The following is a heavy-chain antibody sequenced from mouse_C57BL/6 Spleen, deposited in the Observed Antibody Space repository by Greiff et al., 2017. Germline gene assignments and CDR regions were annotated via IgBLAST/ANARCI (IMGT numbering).Heavy chain of an antibody. CDR2: IYPGDGDT. D-gene: IGHD1-1*01. CDR1: GYAFSSYW. Sequence: QVQLKESGAELVTPGASVKISCTASGYAFSSYWVNWVKQKPGKGLEWIGQIYPGDGDTNYNVKFKGKATLTADKSSSTAYMQLSSLTSEDSAVYFCARDYYGSSYAMDYWGQGTSVTVSS. J-gene: IGHJ4*01. V-gene: IGHV1-80*01. CDR3: ARDYYGSSYAMDY.